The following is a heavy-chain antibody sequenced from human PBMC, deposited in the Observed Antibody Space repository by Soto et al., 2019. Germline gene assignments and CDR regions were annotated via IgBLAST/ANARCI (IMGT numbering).Heavy chain of an antibody. J-gene: IGHJ3*01. D-gene: IGHD3-22*01. Sequence: SVKVSCKASGGTFSSYAISWVRQAPGQGLEWMGGIIPIFGTANYAQKFQGRVTITADESTSTAYMELSSLRSEDTAVYYCARDRGYYYDSSGYYYAFDVWGQGTMVTVSS. CDR1: GGTFSSYA. CDR2: IIPIFGTA. V-gene: IGHV1-69*13. CDR3: ARDRGYYYDSSGYYYAFDV.